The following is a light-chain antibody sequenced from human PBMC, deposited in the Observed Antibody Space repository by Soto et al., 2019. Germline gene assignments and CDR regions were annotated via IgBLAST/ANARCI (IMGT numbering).Light chain of an antibody. V-gene: IGKV3-11*01. J-gene: IGKJ1*01. CDR2: DAS. CDR3: HQYDTSPRT. Sequence: EIVLTQSPATLSSFPGERATLSCRASQSVSSYLAWYQQKPGQAPRLLIYDASNRATGIPARFSGSGSGTDFTLTISRLEPEDFAVYYCHQYDTSPRTFGQGTKVDI. CDR1: QSVSSY.